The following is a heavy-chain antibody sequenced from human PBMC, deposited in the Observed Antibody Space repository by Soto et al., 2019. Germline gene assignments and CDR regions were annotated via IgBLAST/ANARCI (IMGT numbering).Heavy chain of an antibody. CDR1: GGTFSSYA. V-gene: IGHV1-69*13. CDR2: IIPIFGTA. CDR3: ARGLLPFDGRNGAYYYDSSGYYRPPPPYYYYGMDV. Sequence: GASVKVSCKASGGTFSSYAISWVRQAPGQGLEWMGGIIPIFGTANYAQKFQGRVTITADESTSTAYMELSSLRSEDTAVYYCARGLLPFDGRNGAYYYDSSGYYRPPPPYYYYGMDVWGQGTTVTVSS. D-gene: IGHD3-22*01. J-gene: IGHJ6*02.